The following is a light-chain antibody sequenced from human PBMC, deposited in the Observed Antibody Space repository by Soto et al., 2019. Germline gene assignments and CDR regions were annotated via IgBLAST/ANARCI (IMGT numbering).Light chain of an antibody. CDR3: QSYDNSLSGSWV. J-gene: IGLJ3*02. CDR2: RDD. CDR1: SSNIGSNY. Sequence: QSVLTQPPSASATPGQRITISCFGSSSNIGSNYGYWYQQLPGTAPKLLISRDDERPSGVPDRFSGSKSGTSASLAISGVRSEDEADYFCQSYDNSLSGSWVFGGGTQLTVL. V-gene: IGLV1-47*01.